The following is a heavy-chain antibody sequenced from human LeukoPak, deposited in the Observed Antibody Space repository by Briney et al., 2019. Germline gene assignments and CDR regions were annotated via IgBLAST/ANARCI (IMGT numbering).Heavy chain of an antibody. D-gene: IGHD3-16*02. CDR1: GYTFTIFD. Sequence: ASVKVSCKASGYTFTIFDITWVRQATGQGLEWMGWMNPNSGNAGYAQKFQGRVTMTRNTSISTAYMELSSLRSEDTAVYYCARAGPYYVWGSYRYTGGYYFDYWGQGTLVTVSS. CDR2: MNPNSGNA. CDR3: ARAGPYYVWGSYRYTGGYYFDY. V-gene: IGHV1-8*01. J-gene: IGHJ4*02.